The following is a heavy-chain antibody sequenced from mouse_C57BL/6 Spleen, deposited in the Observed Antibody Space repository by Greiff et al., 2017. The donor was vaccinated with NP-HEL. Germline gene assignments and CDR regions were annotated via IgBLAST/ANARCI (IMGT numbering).Heavy chain of an antibody. V-gene: IGHV3-8*01. Sequence: EVMLVESGPGLAKPSQTLSLTCSVTGYSITSDYWNWIRKFPGNKLEYMGDISYSGSTYYNPSLKSRISITRDTSKNQYYLQLNSVTTEDTATYYCARYSNYFYYAMDYWGQGTSVTVSS. CDR3: ARYSNYFYYAMDY. J-gene: IGHJ4*01. CDR1: GYSITSDY. CDR2: ISYSGST. D-gene: IGHD2-5*01.